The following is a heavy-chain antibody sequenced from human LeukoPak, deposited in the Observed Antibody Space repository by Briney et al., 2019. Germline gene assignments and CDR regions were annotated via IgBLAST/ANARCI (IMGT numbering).Heavy chain of an antibody. Sequence: SVKVSCKASGGTFSSYATSWVRQAPGQGLEWMGRIIPILGIANYAQKFQGRVTITADKSTSTAYMELSSLRSEDTAVYYCARDAWVYYDSSGYYQIDYWGQGTLVTVSS. CDR1: GGTFSSYA. CDR2: IIPILGIA. CDR3: ARDAWVYYDSSGYYQIDY. J-gene: IGHJ4*02. D-gene: IGHD3-22*01. V-gene: IGHV1-69*04.